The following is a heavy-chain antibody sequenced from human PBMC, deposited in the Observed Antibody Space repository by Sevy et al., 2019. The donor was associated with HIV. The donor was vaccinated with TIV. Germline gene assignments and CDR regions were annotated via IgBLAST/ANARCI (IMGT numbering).Heavy chain of an antibody. CDR3: ATTKDYYDSSATPFDY. J-gene: IGHJ4*02. V-gene: IGHV1-24*01. Sequence: ASVKVSCKVSGSTLTRLAIHWVRQAPGKGPEWMGSFDPEDGETIYSQKFQGRVTMTEDTSTDTGYMELSSLRSEDTAVYYCATTKDYYDSSATPFDYWGQGTLVTVSS. D-gene: IGHD3-22*01. CDR1: GSTLTRLA. CDR2: FDPEDGET.